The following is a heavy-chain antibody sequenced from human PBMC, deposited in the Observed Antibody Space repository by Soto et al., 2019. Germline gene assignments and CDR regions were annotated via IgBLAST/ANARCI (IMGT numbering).Heavy chain of an antibody. Sequence: QVQLQESGPGLVKPSQTLSLTCTVSGGSISSGGYYWSWIRQHPGKGLEWIGYIYYSGSTYYNPSLQSRVTISVDTSKNLFSLKLSSVTAADTAVYYCARSPEATVTAFDYWGQGTLVTVSS. D-gene: IGHD4-17*01. J-gene: IGHJ4*02. CDR2: IYYSGST. V-gene: IGHV4-31*03. CDR1: GGSISSGGYY. CDR3: ARSPEATVTAFDY.